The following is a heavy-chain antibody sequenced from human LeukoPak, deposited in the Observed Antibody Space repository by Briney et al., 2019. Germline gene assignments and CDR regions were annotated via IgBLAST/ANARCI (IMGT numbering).Heavy chain of an antibody. V-gene: IGHV4-39*07. CDR2: IYYSGTT. CDR1: GDSISSSYF. Sequence: SETLSLTCTVSGDSISSSYFWGWIRQPPGKGLEWIGAIYYSGTTYYNPSLKSRVTISVDMSKNQFSLKLSSVTAADTAVYYCARVPYYGGGYYFDYWGQGTLVTVSS. J-gene: IGHJ4*02. CDR3: ARVPYYGGGYYFDY. D-gene: IGHD4-23*01.